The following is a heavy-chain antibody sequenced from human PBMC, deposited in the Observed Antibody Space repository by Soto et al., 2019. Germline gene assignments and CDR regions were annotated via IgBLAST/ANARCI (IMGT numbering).Heavy chain of an antibody. J-gene: IGHJ4*02. Sequence: PSETLSLTCAVYGGAFSGYYLSWIRQPPGKGLEWIGEINHSGSTNYNPSLKSRVTISVDTSKNQFSLKLSSVTAADTAVYYCARGIRLGYWGQGTLVTVSS. D-gene: IGHD5-12*01. CDR1: GGAFSGYY. CDR3: ARGIRLGY. V-gene: IGHV4-34*01. CDR2: INHSGST.